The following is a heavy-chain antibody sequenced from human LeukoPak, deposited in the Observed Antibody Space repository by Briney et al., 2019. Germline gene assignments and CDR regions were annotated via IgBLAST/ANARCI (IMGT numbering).Heavy chain of an antibody. CDR3: ARDKGSSSWPYYFDY. CDR1: GGSISSYY. CDR2: IYYSGST. D-gene: IGHD6-13*01. V-gene: IGHV4-59*12. J-gene: IGHJ4*02. Sequence: SETLSLTCTVSGGSISSYYWSWIRQPPGKGLEWIGYIYYSGSTNYNPSLKSRVTISVDTSKNQFSLKLSSVTAADTAVYYCARDKGSSSWPYYFDYWGQGTLVTVSS.